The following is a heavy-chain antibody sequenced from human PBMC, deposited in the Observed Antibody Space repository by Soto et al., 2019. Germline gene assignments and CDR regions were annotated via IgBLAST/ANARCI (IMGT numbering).Heavy chain of an antibody. V-gene: IGHV1-2*04. CDR2: INPNSGGT. J-gene: IGHJ6*02. Sequence: GASVKVSCKASGYTFTGYYMHWVRQAPGQGLEWMGWINPNSGGTNYAQKFQGWVTMTRDTSISTAYMELSRLRSDDTVVYYCARDLGYWYSSGWYSSYYYYGMDVWGQGTTVTVSS. D-gene: IGHD6-19*01. CDR3: ARDLGYWYSSGWYSSYYYYGMDV. CDR1: GYTFTGYY.